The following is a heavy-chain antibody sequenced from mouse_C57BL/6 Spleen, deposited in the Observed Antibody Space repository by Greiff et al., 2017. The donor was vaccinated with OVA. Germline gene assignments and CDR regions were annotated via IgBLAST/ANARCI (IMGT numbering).Heavy chain of an antibody. CDR3: ARSRTSNYLDY. CDR2: IAPNSGGT. V-gene: IGHV1-72*01. Sequence: VQLQQPGAELVKPGASVKLSCKASGYTFTSYWMHWVKQRPGRGLEWIGRIAPNSGGTKYNEKFKSKATLTVDKPSSTAYMQLSSLTSEDSAVYYCARSRTSNYLDYWGQGTTLTVSS. J-gene: IGHJ2*01. CDR1: GYTFTSYW.